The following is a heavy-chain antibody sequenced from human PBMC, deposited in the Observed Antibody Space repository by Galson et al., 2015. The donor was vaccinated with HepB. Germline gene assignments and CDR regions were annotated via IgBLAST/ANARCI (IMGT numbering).Heavy chain of an antibody. V-gene: IGHV1-18*04. CDR1: GYTFTSYG. D-gene: IGHD2-8*01. Sequence: SVKVSCKASGYTFTSYGISWVRQAPGQGLEWMGWISAYNGNTNYAQKLQGRVTMTTDTSTSTAYMELRSLRSDDTAVYYCARGGRCTNGVCYSGSSDAFDIWGQGTMVTVSS. CDR2: ISAYNGNT. CDR3: ARGGRCTNGVCYSGSSDAFDI. J-gene: IGHJ3*02.